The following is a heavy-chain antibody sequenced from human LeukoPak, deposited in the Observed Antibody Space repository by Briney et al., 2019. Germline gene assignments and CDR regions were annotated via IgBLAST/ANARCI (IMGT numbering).Heavy chain of an antibody. J-gene: IGHJ4*02. CDR1: AGSITGYY. V-gene: IGHV4-4*07. CDR2: TYSSGSI. D-gene: IGHD3/OR15-3a*01. Sequence: SETLSLTCTVSAGSITGYYWNWVRQPAGKGLEWIGRTYSSGSINYNPSLKSRVTMSVDTSKNRFSLRLNSVTAADTAVYYCARGDNWTGYFGYWGQGTLVTVSS. CDR3: ARGDNWTGYFGY.